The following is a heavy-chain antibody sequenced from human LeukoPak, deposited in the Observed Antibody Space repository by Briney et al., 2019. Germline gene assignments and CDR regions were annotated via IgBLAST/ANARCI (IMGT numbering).Heavy chain of an antibody. CDR1: GYTFTSYG. CDR3: ARDRHRTYSSGWQTHFDY. CDR2: ISAYNGNT. D-gene: IGHD6-19*01. Sequence: ASVKVSCKASGYTFTSYGISWVRHAPGQGLEWMGWISAYNGNTNYAQKLQGRVTMTTDTSTSTAYMELRSLRSDDTAVYYCARDRHRTYSSGWQTHFDYWGQGTLVTVSS. V-gene: IGHV1-18*04. J-gene: IGHJ4*02.